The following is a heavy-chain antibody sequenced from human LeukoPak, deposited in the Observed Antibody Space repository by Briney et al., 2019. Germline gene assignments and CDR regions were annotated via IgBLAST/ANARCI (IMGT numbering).Heavy chain of an antibody. CDR3: ARHLNYMDV. CDR2: IYPGDSDT. V-gene: IGHV5-51*01. CDR1: GYNFTTYW. Sequence: GESLKISCQGSGYNFTTYWIGWVRQMPGKGLEWMGIIYPGDSDTRYSPSFQGQVTISADKSFSTAYLQWSSLKASDTAVYYCARHLNYMDVWGKGTTVTVSS. J-gene: IGHJ6*03.